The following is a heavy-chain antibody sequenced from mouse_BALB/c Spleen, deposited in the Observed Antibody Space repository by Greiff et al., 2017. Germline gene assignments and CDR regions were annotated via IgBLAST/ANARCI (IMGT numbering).Heavy chain of an antibody. V-gene: IGHV3-6*02. D-gene: IGHD2-2*01. Sequence: VQLKQSGPGLVKPSQSLSLTCSVTGYSITSGYYWNWIRQFPGNKLEWMGYISYDGSNNYNPSLKNRISITRDTSKNQFFRKLNSVTTEDTATYYCARDLIYYGYGDYWGHGTTLTVSS. CDR3: ARDLIYYGYGDY. CDR2: ISYDGSN. CDR1: GYSITSGYY. J-gene: IGHJ2*01.